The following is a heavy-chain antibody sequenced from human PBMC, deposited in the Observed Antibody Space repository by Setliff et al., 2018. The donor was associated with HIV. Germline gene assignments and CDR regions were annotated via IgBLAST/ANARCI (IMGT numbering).Heavy chain of an antibody. CDR3: AKAGIAAAAGGYFDL. CDR2: IKQDGSEK. CDR1: GFTFSTYH. Sequence: PGGSLRLSCVASGFTFSTYHMSWVRQAPGKGLEWVANIKQDGSEKYYVDSVKGRFTISRDNAKNSLYLQMNSLRAEDTAVYYCAKAGIAAAAGGYFDLWGRGTLVTVSS. D-gene: IGHD6-13*01. V-gene: IGHV3-7*01. J-gene: IGHJ2*01.